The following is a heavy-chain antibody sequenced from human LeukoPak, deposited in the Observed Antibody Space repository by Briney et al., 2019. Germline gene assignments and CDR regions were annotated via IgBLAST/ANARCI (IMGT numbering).Heavy chain of an antibody. CDR2: IDPNSGGT. Sequence: ASVKVSCKASGYTFTGYYMHWVRQAPGQGLEWMGWIDPNSGGTNYAQKFQGRVTMTRDTSISTAYMELSRLRSDDTAVYYCARVRNYGYFDWDVWGKGTTVTISS. J-gene: IGHJ6*04. V-gene: IGHV1-2*02. D-gene: IGHD3-9*01. CDR1: GYTFTGYY. CDR3: ARVRNYGYFDWDV.